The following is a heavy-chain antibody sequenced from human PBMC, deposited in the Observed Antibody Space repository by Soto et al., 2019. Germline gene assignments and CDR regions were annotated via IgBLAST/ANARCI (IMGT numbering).Heavy chain of an antibody. D-gene: IGHD4-17*01. Sequence: EVQLVESGGGLVKPGGSLRLSCAASGFTFSSYSMNWVRQAPGKGLEWVSSISSSSSYIYYADSVKGRFTISRDNAKNSLYLQMNSLRAEDTAVYYCARAPGDYLGRNWFDPWGQGTLVTVSS. CDR1: GFTFSSYS. V-gene: IGHV3-21*01. CDR3: ARAPGDYLGRNWFDP. CDR2: ISSSSSYI. J-gene: IGHJ5*02.